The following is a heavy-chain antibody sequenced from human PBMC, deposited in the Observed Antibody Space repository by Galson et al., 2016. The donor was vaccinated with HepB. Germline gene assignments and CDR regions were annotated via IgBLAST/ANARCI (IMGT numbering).Heavy chain of an antibody. CDR3: ARESKNTVTLGAFDI. CDR2: IYYIGTT. CDR1: GGSISSGDYY. V-gene: IGHV4-31*03. J-gene: IGHJ3*02. Sequence: TLSLTCTVSGGSISSGDYYWNWIRQHPGKGLEWIGLIYYIGTTYYNPSLKSRVTMSVDTSKNQFSLNLSSVTAADTAVYYCARESKNTVTLGAFDIWGQGTMVTVSS. D-gene: IGHD4-11*01.